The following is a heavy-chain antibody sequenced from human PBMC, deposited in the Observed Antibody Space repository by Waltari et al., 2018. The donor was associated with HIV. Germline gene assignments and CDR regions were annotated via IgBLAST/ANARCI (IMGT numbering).Heavy chain of an antibody. Sequence: EVQLLESGGGLVQPGGSRRLSCAASGFAYVSYAITWVRQSPERGLEWVAAVSGSGAKSFYADSVKGRFTISRDNSKNTVFLQMNGLRAADTAIYYCAKAYYENTAYYYDFWGRGTRVTVSS. CDR1: GFAYVSYA. CDR2: VSGSGAKS. J-gene: IGHJ4*02. V-gene: IGHV3-23*01. CDR3: AKAYYENTAYYYDF. D-gene: IGHD3-22*01.